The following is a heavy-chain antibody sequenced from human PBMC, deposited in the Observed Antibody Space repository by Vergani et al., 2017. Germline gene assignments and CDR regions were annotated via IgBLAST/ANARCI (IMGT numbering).Heavy chain of an antibody. D-gene: IGHD3-10*01. Sequence: EVQLLESGGGLVKPGGSLRLSCAASGFTFSSYAMSWVRQAPGQGLEWVSALRGSGGRTYYADPVKGRFTISRDNSTNTLYLQMNSLRAEDTAVYYCANDASTRRGFNIFDYWGQGTLVTVSS. CDR1: GFTFSSYA. J-gene: IGHJ4*02. V-gene: IGHV3-23*01. CDR3: ANDASTRRGFNIFDY. CDR2: LRGSGGRT.